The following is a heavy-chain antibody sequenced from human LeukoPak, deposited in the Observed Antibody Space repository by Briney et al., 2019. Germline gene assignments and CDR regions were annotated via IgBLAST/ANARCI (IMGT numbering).Heavy chain of an antibody. CDR2: INSDGSST. J-gene: IGHJ5*02. V-gene: IGHV3-74*01. CDR1: GFTFSSYW. Sequence: GGSLRLFCAASGFTFSSYWMHWVRQAPGKGLVWVSRINSDGSSTSYADSVKGRFTISRDNAKNTLYLQMNSLRAEDTAVYYCARDSYYYGSGSSPNWFDPWGQGTLVTVSS. CDR3: ARDSYYYGSGSSPNWFDP. D-gene: IGHD3-10*01.